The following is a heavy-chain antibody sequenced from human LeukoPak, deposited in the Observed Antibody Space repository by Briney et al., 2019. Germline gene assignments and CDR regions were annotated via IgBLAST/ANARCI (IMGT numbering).Heavy chain of an antibody. CDR3: ARNPLAPRSAMVPPTDY. Sequence: GASVKVSCKASGYTFTSYGISWVRQAPGQGLEWMGWISAYNGNTNYAQKLQGRVTMTTDTSTSTAYMELRSLRSDDTAVYYCARNPLAPRSAMVPPTDYWGQGTLVTVSS. V-gene: IGHV1-18*01. CDR2: ISAYNGNT. CDR1: GYTFTSYG. D-gene: IGHD5-18*01. J-gene: IGHJ4*02.